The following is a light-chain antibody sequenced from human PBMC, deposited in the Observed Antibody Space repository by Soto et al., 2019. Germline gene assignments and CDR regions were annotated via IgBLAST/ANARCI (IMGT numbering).Light chain of an antibody. CDR2: GAS. J-gene: IGKJ1*01. CDR3: QQYSSPPAT. Sequence: ETVLTQSPGTLSLSPGERATLSCRASQSVRSSYLAWYQQKPGQTPRLLIYGASSRATGIPDRFSGSGSGTDFTLTISRLEPEDFPVYFCQQYSSPPATFGQRTKVEIK. CDR1: QSVRSSY. V-gene: IGKV3-20*01.